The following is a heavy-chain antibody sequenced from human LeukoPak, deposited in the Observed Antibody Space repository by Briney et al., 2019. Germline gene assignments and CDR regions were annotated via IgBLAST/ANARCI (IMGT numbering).Heavy chain of an antibody. V-gene: IGHV4-59*01. CDR3: AATGPYYFPY. J-gene: IGHJ4*02. CDR2: IYYGGST. D-gene: IGHD3-9*01. CDR1: GGSISGSY. Sequence: PSETLSLTCTVSGGSISGSYWSWLRQPPGKGLEWIGYIYYGGSTNYNPSLKHRVTISVDASKNHVSLQLTSLTAADTALYYCAATGPYYFPYWGQGTLVTVSS.